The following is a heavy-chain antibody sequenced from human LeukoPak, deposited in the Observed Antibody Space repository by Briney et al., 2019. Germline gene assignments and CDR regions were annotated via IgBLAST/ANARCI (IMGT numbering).Heavy chain of an antibody. D-gene: IGHD3-22*01. CDR3: ARHPVRSGSFGWFDP. Sequence: SETLSLTCTVSGASISSGGYFWRWIRQHPGTGLEWIGYIYYSGRTYYNPSLKSRVTISVDTSKIQFSLELSSVTSADTAVYYCARHPVRSGSFGWFDPWGQGTLVTVSS. CDR2: IYYSGRT. J-gene: IGHJ5*02. V-gene: IGHV4-31*03. CDR1: GASISSGGYF.